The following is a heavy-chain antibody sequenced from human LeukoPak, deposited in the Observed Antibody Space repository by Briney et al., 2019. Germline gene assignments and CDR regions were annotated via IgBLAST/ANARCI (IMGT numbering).Heavy chain of an antibody. CDR2: ISYDGSNK. D-gene: IGHD6-25*01. CDR3: AREFSAAGSCDY. CDR1: GFTFSSYA. V-gene: IGHV3-30-3*01. Sequence: GGSLRLSCAASGFTFSSYAMHWVRQAPGKGLEWVAVISYDGSNKYYADSVKGRFTISRDNSKNTLYLQMNSLRAEDTAVYYCAREFSAAGSCDYWGQGTLVTVSS. J-gene: IGHJ4*02.